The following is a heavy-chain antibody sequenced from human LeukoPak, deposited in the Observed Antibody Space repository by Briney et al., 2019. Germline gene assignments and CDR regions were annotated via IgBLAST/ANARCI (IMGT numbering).Heavy chain of an antibody. CDR1: GGSFSGYY. Sequence: SETLSLTCAVYGGSFSGYYWSWIRQPPGKGLEWIGYIYYSGSTNYNPSLKSRVTISVDTSKNQFSLKLSSVTAADTAVYYCARGSSAAAPGDYWGQGTLVTVSS. CDR3: ARGSSAAAPGDY. CDR2: IYYSGST. J-gene: IGHJ4*02. V-gene: IGHV4-59*01. D-gene: IGHD6-13*01.